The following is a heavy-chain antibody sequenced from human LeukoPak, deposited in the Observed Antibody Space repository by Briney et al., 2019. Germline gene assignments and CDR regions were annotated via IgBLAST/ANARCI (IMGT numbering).Heavy chain of an antibody. V-gene: IGHV4-59*01. CDR3: ARESSTVTTRHFDY. CDR1: GCAINNFY. CDR2: VYYTGST. D-gene: IGHD4-17*01. J-gene: IGHJ4*02. Sequence: SETLSLTFTVSGCAINNFYWTWILQPPGKGLYFIAYVYYTGSTYYNPSLKNRVTISVDTSRNQFSLGLNYATAAETAVYYCARESSTVTTRHFDYWGQGTLVTVSS.